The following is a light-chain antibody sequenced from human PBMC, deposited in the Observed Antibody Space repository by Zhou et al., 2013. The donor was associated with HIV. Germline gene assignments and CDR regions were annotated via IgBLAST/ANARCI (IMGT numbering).Light chain of an antibody. V-gene: IGKV3-15*01. CDR2: GAS. J-gene: IGKJ3*01. CDR1: QSVYTN. CDR3: QQRSNWPRT. Sequence: EVVMTQSPASLSVSPGERATLSCRASQSVYTNLAWYQQKLGQAPRLLIYGASTRATGIPARFSGSGSGTDFTLTISSLEPEDFAVYYCQQRSNWPRTFGPGTKVDIK.